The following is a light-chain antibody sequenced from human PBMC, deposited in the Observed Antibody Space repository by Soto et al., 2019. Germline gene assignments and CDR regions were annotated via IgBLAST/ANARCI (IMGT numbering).Light chain of an antibody. J-gene: IGKJ5*01. CDR2: GAS. V-gene: IGKV3D-15*01. Sequence: EIVMTQSPATLSVSPGERATLSCRASQSVSSNLAWYQQKLGQAPRLLIYGASTRATGIPARFSGSGSGTEFILTISSLQSEDFAVYYCQQYNNWRPLTFGQGTRLRL. CDR1: QSVSSN. CDR3: QQYNNWRPLT.